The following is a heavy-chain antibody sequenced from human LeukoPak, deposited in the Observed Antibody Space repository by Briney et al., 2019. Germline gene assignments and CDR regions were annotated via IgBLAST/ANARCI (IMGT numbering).Heavy chain of an antibody. V-gene: IGHV4-59*01. Sequence: PSETLSLTCTGSGGSISSYYWSWIRQPPGKGLEWIAYIYYSGSTNYNPSLKSRVTISVDTSKNQFSLKLSSVTAADTAVYYCARDCSSTSCYQGLDYWGQGTLVTVSS. D-gene: IGHD2-2*01. CDR3: ARDCSSTSCYQGLDY. J-gene: IGHJ4*02. CDR2: IYYSGST. CDR1: GGSISSYY.